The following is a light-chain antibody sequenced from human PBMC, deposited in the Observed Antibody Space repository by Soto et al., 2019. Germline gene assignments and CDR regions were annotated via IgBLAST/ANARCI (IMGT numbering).Light chain of an antibody. V-gene: IGKV3-15*01. J-gene: IGKJ2*01. CDR1: PSVSSN. CDR2: GAS. Sequence: DIVMTQSPATLSVSPGERATLSCRASPSVSSNLAWYQQKPGQAPRLLIYGASTRATGIPARFSGSGSGTEFTLTISSLQSEDCAVYYCQQYNNWPPVTFGQGTKLEIK. CDR3: QQYNNWPPVT.